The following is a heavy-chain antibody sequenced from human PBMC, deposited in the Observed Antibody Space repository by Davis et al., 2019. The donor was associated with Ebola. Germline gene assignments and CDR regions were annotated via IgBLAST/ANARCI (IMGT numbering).Heavy chain of an antibody. CDR1: GYSFTSYW. D-gene: IGHD2-15*01. Sequence: GESLKISCKGSGYSFTSYWIGWVRQMPGKGLEWMGIIYPGDSDTRYSPSFQGQVSISADKSINTAYLQWSSLKASDTAMYYCARAIYCSGGSCYSSWFDPWGQGTLVTVSS. V-gene: IGHV5-51*01. CDR3: ARAIYCSGGSCYSSWFDP. J-gene: IGHJ5*02. CDR2: IYPGDSDT.